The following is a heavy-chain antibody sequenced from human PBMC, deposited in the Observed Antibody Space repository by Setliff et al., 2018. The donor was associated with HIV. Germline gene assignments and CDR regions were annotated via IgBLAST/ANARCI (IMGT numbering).Heavy chain of an antibody. J-gene: IGHJ4*02. CDR1: GFTFDDYA. Sequence: GGSLRLSCAASGFTFDDYAMHWVRQAPGKGLEWVSSISWNSDSIGYADSVKGRFTISRDNAKNSLYLQMNSLRPEDTAVYYCATDRGTYWGQGTLVTVSS. CDR2: ISWNSDSI. V-gene: IGHV3-9*01. CDR3: ATDRGTY. D-gene: IGHD1-7*01.